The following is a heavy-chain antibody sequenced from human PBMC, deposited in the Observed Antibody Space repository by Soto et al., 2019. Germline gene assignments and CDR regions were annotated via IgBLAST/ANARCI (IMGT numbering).Heavy chain of an antibody. CDR1: GFNFITFS. V-gene: IGHV3-21*01. D-gene: IGHD1-20*01. CDR3: VRDAYNRDAFDI. J-gene: IGHJ3*02. CDR2: ISASSSSI. Sequence: DVQLVESGGGLVKPGGSLRLSCAASGFNFITFSMNWVRQAPGKGLEWVSSISASSSSIYYAESVKGRFTVSRDNAKNSLYLQMNSLTAEDMALYYCVRDAYNRDAFDIWGQGTTVTVSS.